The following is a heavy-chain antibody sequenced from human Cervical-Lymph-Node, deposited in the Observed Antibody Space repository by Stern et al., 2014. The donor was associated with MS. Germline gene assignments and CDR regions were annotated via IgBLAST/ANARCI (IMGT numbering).Heavy chain of an antibody. CDR3: ARGNWFDP. V-gene: IGHV1-69*01. J-gene: IGHJ5*02. Sequence: QEQPVQSGAEVKKPGSSVKVSCKASGGTFSSYAISWVRQAPGQGLEWMGGLIPIFGPANYVQKCQAIVTITADDSETTDNRWLCSLRSKDTAVYYCARGNWFDPWGQGTLVTVSS. CDR1: GGTFSSYA. CDR2: LIPIFGPA.